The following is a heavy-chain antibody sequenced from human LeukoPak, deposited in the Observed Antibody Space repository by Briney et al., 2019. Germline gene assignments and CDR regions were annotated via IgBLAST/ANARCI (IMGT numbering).Heavy chain of an antibody. CDR2: IYYSGST. CDR1: GGSISSGGYY. D-gene: IGHD3-10*01. J-gene: IGHJ4*02. Sequence: SQTLSLTCTVSGGSISSGGYYWSWIRPHPGKGLEWIGYIYYSGSTYYNPSLKSRVTISVDTSKNQFSLKLSSVTAADTAVYYCARDYGSGSSFFDFWGQGTLVTVSS. V-gene: IGHV4-31*03. CDR3: ARDYGSGSSFFDF.